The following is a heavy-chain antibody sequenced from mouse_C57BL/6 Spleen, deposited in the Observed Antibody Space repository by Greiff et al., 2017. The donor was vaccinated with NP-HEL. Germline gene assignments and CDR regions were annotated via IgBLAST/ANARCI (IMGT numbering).Heavy chain of an antibody. CDR1: GYSITSGYD. CDR2: ISYSGST. Sequence: VQLKESGPGMVKPSQSLSLTCTVTGYSITSGYDWHWIRHFPGNKLEWMGYISYSGSTNYNPSLKSRISITHDPSKNHFFLKLNSVTTEDTATYYCARRGYYGSSYFDYWGQGTTLTGSS. V-gene: IGHV3-1*01. CDR3: ARRGYYGSSYFDY. J-gene: IGHJ2*01. D-gene: IGHD1-1*01.